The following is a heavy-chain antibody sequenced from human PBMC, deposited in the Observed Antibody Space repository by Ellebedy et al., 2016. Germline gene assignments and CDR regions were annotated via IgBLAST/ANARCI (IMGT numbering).Heavy chain of an antibody. V-gene: IGHV3-64D*06. Sequence: GESLKISCSASGFTFSGYTMHWVRQAPGKGLEYVSAISSNGDITKYTDSLKDRFTISRDNSRNTLYLQMNGLRPEDTAVYYCVKDRGDYSVDYWGQGTLVTVSS. CDR2: ISSNGDIT. CDR1: GFTFSGYT. D-gene: IGHD4-11*01. CDR3: VKDRGDYSVDY. J-gene: IGHJ4*02.